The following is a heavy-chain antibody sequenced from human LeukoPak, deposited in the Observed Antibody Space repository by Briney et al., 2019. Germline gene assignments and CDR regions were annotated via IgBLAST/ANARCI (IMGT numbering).Heavy chain of an antibody. CDR3: ARSGSSIVGIAAVY. J-gene: IGHJ4*02. D-gene: IGHD6-13*01. CDR1: GFTFSTSW. V-gene: IGHV3-7*03. Sequence: GGSLRLSCAASGFTFSTSWMNWVRQAPGKGLEWVANIKQDGSEKYYVDSVKGRFTISRGNAKNSLYLQMNSLRAEDTAVYYCARSGSSIVGIAAVYWGQGTLVTVSS. CDR2: IKQDGSEK.